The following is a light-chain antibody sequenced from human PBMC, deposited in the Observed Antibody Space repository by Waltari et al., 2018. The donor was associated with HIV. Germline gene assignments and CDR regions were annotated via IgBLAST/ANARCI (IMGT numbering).Light chain of an antibody. J-gene: IGKJ2*01. CDR3: QQSYTSPHT. Sequence: DIQMTQSPSSLSASVGDGVTITCRASQSISKNLNWYQHKPGKAPKLLLQTTSSLQRGVPSRFRGSGSGTDFTLTISNLQFEDFATYYCQQSYTSPHTFGQGTNLEI. CDR2: TTS. V-gene: IGKV1-39*01. CDR1: QSISKN.